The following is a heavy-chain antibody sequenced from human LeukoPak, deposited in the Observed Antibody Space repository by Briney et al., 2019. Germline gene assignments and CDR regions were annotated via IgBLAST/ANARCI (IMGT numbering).Heavy chain of an antibody. CDR3: AREGTAGTNLNWFDP. V-gene: IGHV4-59*01. D-gene: IGHD1-1*01. CDR1: GGSISSYY. Sequence: SETLSLTCTVSGGSISSYYWSWIRQPPGKGLEWIGYISCNGGTNFNPSLKCRVTISVDTSKNQFSLKLSSVTAADTAVYYCAREGTAGTNLNWFDPWGQGTLVTVSS. CDR2: ISCNGGT. J-gene: IGHJ5*02.